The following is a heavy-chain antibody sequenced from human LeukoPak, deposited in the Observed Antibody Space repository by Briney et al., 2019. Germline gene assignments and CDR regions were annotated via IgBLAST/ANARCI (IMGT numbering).Heavy chain of an antibody. Sequence: GGSLRLSCAASGFTFTNAWMSWVRQAPGKGLEWVSAISGSGGSTSYADSVKGRFTISRDNSKNTLYLQMNSLRAEDTAIYYCAKGDGSGWYTGSDYWGQGTLVTVSS. V-gene: IGHV3-23*01. CDR1: GFTFTNAW. D-gene: IGHD6-19*01. J-gene: IGHJ4*02. CDR3: AKGDGSGWYTGSDY. CDR2: ISGSGGST.